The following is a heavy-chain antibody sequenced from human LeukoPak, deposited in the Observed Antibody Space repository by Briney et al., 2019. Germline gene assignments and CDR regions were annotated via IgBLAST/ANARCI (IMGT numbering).Heavy chain of an antibody. CDR3: ARGRVSSGWYCDP. CDR2: ISGNGGST. CDR1: GFTFSSYI. V-gene: IGHV3-64*02. D-gene: IGHD6-19*01. Sequence: GGSLRLSCAASGFTFSSYIMHWVRQAPGKGLEYVSAISGNGGSTYYAESVKGRFSISRDNSKNTLYLQMGSLTAEDMAVYYCARGRVSSGWYCDPWGQGTLVTVSS. J-gene: IGHJ5*02.